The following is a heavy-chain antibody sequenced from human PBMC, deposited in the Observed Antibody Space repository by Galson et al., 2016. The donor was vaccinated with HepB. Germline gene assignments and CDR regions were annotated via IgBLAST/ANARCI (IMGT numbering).Heavy chain of an antibody. Sequence: SLRLSCAASGFTFSCCGMHWVRQAPGKGLEWVAVIWPDATNEKYGDAVKGRLTISRDNSKNTLYLQMNSLRVEDTAVYYCAKEGHYEGHFYMDVWGEGTTVTVSS. CDR2: IWPDATNE. CDR3: AKEGHYEGHFYMDV. D-gene: IGHD4-17*01. CDR1: GFTFSCCG. J-gene: IGHJ6*03. V-gene: IGHV3-33*06.